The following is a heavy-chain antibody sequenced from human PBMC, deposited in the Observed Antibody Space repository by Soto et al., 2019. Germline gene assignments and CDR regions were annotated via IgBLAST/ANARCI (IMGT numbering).Heavy chain of an antibody. Sequence: EVQLVEAGGGLVKDGGSLRLACAVSGITFSNAWMAWVRQAPGKGLEWVGRIQKKADGGATEYAASVKGRFSISRDDSKNTLYLQMDSLKTDDSAVYYCTTMGLGTFQSWGQGTLLTVSS. D-gene: IGHD1-26*01. J-gene: IGHJ5*02. CDR3: TTMGLGTFQS. CDR2: IQKKADGGAT. V-gene: IGHV3-15*01. CDR1: GITFSNAW.